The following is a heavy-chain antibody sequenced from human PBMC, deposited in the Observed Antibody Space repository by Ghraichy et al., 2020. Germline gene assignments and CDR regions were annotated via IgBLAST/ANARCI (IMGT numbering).Heavy chain of an antibody. Sequence: GGSLRLSCGASGLTFSSYEMNWVRQAPGKGLEWVSYISSSGSTIYYADSVKGRFTISRDNAKNSLYLQMNSLRAEDTAVYYCARSGSPYYYGMDVWGQGTTVTVSS. CDR2: ISSSGSTI. J-gene: IGHJ6*02. D-gene: IGHD1-26*01. V-gene: IGHV3-48*03. CDR1: GLTFSSYE. CDR3: ARSGSPYYYGMDV.